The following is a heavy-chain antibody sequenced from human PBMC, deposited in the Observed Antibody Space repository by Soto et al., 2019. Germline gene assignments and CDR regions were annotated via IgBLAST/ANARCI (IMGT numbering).Heavy chain of an antibody. J-gene: IGHJ4*02. CDR2: FDPEDGKT. CDR1: GYTLTELS. Sequence: ASVKVSCKVSGYTLTELSMDWVRQAPGKGLEWMGGFDPEDGKTTSAQKFQGRVTVTEDTSTDTAYMELSSLRSEDTAVYYCARDRSHSSAYWWLDYWGQGTQVTVSS. CDR3: ARDRSHSSAYWWLDY. D-gene: IGHD3-22*01. V-gene: IGHV1-24*01.